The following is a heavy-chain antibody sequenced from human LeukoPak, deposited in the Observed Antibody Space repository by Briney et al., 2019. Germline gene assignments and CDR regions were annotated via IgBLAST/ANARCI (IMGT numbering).Heavy chain of an antibody. Sequence: SQTLSLTCTVSGGSISSGSYYWTWIRQPAGKGLEWIGRIYTSGSTYYIPSLKRRVTISVDTSKNQFSLKLTSVTAADTAVYYCARNYFFSMDVWGKGTTVTVSS. CDR2: IYTSGST. V-gene: IGHV4-61*02. CDR3: ARNYFFSMDV. J-gene: IGHJ6*03. CDR1: GGSISSGSYY.